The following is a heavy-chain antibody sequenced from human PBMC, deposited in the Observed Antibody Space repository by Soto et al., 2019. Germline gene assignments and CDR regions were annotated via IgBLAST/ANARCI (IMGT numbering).Heavy chain of an antibody. CDR1: GGSISSGGYY. J-gene: IGHJ3*02. CDR2: IYYSGST. CDR3: AGDDGMDAFDI. Sequence: SETLSLTCTVSGGSISSGGYYWSWIRQHPGKGLEWIGYIYYSGSTYYNPSLKSRVTISVDTSKNQFSLKLSSVTAADTGVYCGAGDDGMDAFDIWGQGTMVTVSS. V-gene: IGHV4-31*03.